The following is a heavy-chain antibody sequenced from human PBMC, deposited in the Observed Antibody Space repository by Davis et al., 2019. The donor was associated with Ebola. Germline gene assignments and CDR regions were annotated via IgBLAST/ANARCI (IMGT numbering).Heavy chain of an antibody. CDR2: IYPGDSDT. CDR3: ARQAVGPSIDY. V-gene: IGHV5-51*01. D-gene: IGHD2-15*01. J-gene: IGHJ4*02. Sequence: GESLKTSCKGSGYSFTSYWIGWVRQMPGKGLEWMGIIYPGDSDTRYSPSFQAQVTISADKSISTAYLQWSSLKASDSAMYYCARQAVGPSIDYWGQGTQVTVSS. CDR1: GYSFTSYW.